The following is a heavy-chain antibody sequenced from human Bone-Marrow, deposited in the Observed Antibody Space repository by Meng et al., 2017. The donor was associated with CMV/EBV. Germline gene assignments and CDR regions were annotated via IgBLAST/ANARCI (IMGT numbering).Heavy chain of an antibody. Sequence: LSSSGVGVGWISQPTGKAREWLAMIYWDDDKSYSPSLKSRLTNTKDTSKNQVGLTMTNMDPVDTATYYCEHSLGDEDWNSNPWFDPWGQGTLVTVSS. CDR3: EHSLGDEDWNSNPWFDP. CDR2: IYWDDDK. CDR1: LSSSGVG. V-gene: IGHV2-5*02. D-gene: IGHD1-7*01. J-gene: IGHJ5*02.